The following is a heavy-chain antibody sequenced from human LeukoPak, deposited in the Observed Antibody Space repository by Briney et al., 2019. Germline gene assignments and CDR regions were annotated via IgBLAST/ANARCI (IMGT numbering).Heavy chain of an antibody. D-gene: IGHD1-26*01. CDR2: ISGSGDSA. V-gene: IGHV3-23*01. Sequence: GGSLRLSCAASGFTFNNYAINWVRQAPGRGLEWVSRISGSGDSAYYPDSVKGRFTISRDNSKNTLYLQMNSLRVEDTAVYYCAKEATMTSFWYFDIWGRGALGTVSS. J-gene: IGHJ2*01. CDR3: AKEATMTSFWYFDI. CDR1: GFTFNNYA.